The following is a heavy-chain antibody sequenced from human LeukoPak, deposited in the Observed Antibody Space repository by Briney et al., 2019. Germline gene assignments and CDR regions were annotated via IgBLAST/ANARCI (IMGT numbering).Heavy chain of an antibody. J-gene: IGHJ4*02. V-gene: IGHV4-59*01. Sequence: SETLSLTCTVSGGSISSYYWSWIRQPPGKGLEWIGYINYSGSTNYNPSLKSRVTISVDTSKNQFSLKLSSVTAADTAVYYCARGDSSGYYSYWGQGTLVTVSS. D-gene: IGHD3-22*01. CDR1: GGSISSYY. CDR2: INYSGST. CDR3: ARGDSSGYYSY.